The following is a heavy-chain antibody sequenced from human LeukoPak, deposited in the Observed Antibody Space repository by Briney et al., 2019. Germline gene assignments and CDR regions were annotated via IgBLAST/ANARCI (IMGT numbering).Heavy chain of an antibody. Sequence: GGSLRLSCAASGFTFSSYAMHWVRQAPGKGLEWVKVIWYDGSNKYYADSVKGRFTISRDNSKNTLYLQMNSLRAEDSAVYYCANVGAGGKWLLYGGGFDYWGQGTLVTVSS. D-gene: IGHD3-3*01. CDR2: IWYDGSNK. CDR3: ANVGAGGKWLLYGGGFDY. V-gene: IGHV3-33*08. CDR1: GFTFSSYA. J-gene: IGHJ4*02.